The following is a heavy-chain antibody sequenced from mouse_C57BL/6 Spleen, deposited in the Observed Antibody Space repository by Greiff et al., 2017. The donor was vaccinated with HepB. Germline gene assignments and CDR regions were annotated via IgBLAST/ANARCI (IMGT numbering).Heavy chain of an antibody. CDR1: GYAFSSYW. D-gene: IGHD2-2*01. V-gene: IGHV1-80*01. CDR3: AREGYYGYDGSYYAMDY. Sequence: QVQLKESGAELVKPGASVKISCKASGYAFSSYWMNWVKQRPGKGLEWIGQIYPGDGDTNYNGKFKGKATLTADKSSSTAYMQLSSLTSEDSAVYFCAREGYYGYDGSYYAMDYWGQGTSVTVSS. CDR2: IYPGDGDT. J-gene: IGHJ4*01.